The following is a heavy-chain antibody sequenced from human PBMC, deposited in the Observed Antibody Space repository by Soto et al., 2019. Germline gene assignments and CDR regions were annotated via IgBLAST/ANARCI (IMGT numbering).Heavy chain of an antibody. CDR1: GFTFSSYG. V-gene: IGHV3-30*18. D-gene: IGHD2-2*01. CDR3: AKDRGGDCPDNSCYFGADY. CDR2: ISDTGSSH. J-gene: IGHJ4*02. Sequence: PRGSLRLSCVGSGFTFSSYGMHWVRQAPGKGLECVAVISDTGSSHYYAASVEGRLTISRENSKNTLSLHMDRLRVEDTAVYYCAKDRGGDCPDNSCYFGADYWGQGTPVTVSS.